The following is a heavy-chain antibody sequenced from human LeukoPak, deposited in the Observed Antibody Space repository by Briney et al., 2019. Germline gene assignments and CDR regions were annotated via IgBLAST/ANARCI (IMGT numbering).Heavy chain of an antibody. CDR1: GFTFSSYG. D-gene: IGHD3-10*01. CDR3: AKIGVLWFGELLKYYYYYYMDV. Sequence: GGSLRLSCAASGFTFSSYGMHWVRQAPGKGLEWVAFIRYDGSNKYYADSVKGRFTISRDNSKNTLYLQMNSLRAEDTAVYYCAKIGVLWFGELLKYYYYYYMDVWGKGTTVTVSS. V-gene: IGHV3-30*02. J-gene: IGHJ6*03. CDR2: IRYDGSNK.